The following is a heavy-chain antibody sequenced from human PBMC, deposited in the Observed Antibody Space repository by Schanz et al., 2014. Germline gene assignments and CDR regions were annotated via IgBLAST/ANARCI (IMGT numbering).Heavy chain of an antibody. CDR3: ARVELSVYYYAMDV. J-gene: IGHJ6*02. CDR2: INQDGYDK. D-gene: IGHD2-15*01. CDR1: GFTFSIHY. Sequence: EVQLVESGGGLVQPGGSLRLSCAASGFTFSIHYMSWVRQAPGKGLEWVASINQDGYDKHYVDSVEGRFTISRDSSKNTLYLQMNSLRAEDAAVYYCARVELSVYYYAMDVWGQGTTVTVSS. V-gene: IGHV3-7*01.